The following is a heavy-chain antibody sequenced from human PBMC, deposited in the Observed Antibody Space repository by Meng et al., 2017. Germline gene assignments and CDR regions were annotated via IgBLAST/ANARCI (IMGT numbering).Heavy chain of an antibody. CDR3: ARDEDISAAGKLFGDY. CDR2: INPKSGDT. J-gene: IGHJ4*02. D-gene: IGHD6-25*01. Sequence: QVRRVQPGDEVKKPGASVKVSCKPSGYNFPDYYIHWVRRAPGQGLEWMGRINPKSGDTHYAQKFQARVTMTGDTSISTAYMELSGLRSDDTAMYYCARDEDISAAGKLFGDYWGQGTLVTVS. V-gene: IGHV1-2*06. CDR1: GYNFPDYY.